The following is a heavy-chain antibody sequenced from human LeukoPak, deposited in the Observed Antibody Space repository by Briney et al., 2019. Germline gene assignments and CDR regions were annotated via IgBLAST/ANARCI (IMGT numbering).Heavy chain of an antibody. CDR1: GFTFSSYW. Sequence: GGALRLSCADSGFTFSSYWMSWVRQAPGKGLEWVVNIKQDGSEKYYVDSVKGGFTISRDNAKNSLYLQMNSLRAEDTALYYCAKVGCSSTSCYWFWFDPWGQGTLVTVSS. CDR3: AKVGCSSTSCYWFWFDP. J-gene: IGHJ5*02. CDR2: IKQDGSEK. D-gene: IGHD2-2*01. V-gene: IGHV3-7*03.